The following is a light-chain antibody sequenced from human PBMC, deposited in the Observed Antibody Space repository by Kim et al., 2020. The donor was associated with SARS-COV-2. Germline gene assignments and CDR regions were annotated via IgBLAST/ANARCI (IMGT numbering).Light chain of an antibody. CDR1: QSVDSNY. CDR2: GAS. CDR3: QQYGSPPET. V-gene: IGKV3-20*01. J-gene: IGKJ1*01. Sequence: SPGERATLSCRASQSVDSNYLALYQQKTGQAPRLLIYGASTRATGIPDRFSGSGSGTDFTLTISRLEPEDFAVYYCQQYGSPPETFGQGSKVEIK.